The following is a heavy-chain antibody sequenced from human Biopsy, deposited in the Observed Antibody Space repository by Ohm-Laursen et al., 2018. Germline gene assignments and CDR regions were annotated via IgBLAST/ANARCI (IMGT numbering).Heavy chain of an antibody. Sequence: ASVKVSCKVSGDRFSNYPISWVRQAPGQGLEWMGGIIPIFNTPKYAQRFQGRVTITADRSTTTAYMELSSLRSEDTAVYYCARDTELLSIGLDYNFSMVVWGQGTTVTVSS. D-gene: IGHD4-11*01. J-gene: IGHJ6*02. V-gene: IGHV1-69*06. CDR3: ARDTELLSIGLDYNFSMVV. CDR2: IIPIFNTP. CDR1: GDRFSNYP.